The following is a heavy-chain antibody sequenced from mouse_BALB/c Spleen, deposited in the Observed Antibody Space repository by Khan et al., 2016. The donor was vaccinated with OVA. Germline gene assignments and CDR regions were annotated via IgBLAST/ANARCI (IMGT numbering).Heavy chain of an antibody. Sequence: EVELVESGGDFVKPGGSLRLSCSASGFTFRAYGISLVRQPPDKRLEWVSNIYSDGYYTYYPDTVKGRFPISRNNAENTLYLQMNSLKSEDTAIYYCASHLTGSFAYWGQGTLVTVSA. V-gene: IGHV5-6*01. D-gene: IGHD4-1*01. CDR1: GFTFRAYG. CDR2: IYSDGYYT. CDR3: ASHLTGSFAY. J-gene: IGHJ3*01.